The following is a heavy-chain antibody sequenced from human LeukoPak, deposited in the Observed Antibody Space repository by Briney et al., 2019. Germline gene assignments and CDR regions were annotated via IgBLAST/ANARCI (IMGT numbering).Heavy chain of an antibody. D-gene: IGHD4-17*01. CDR2: INEDGSGK. J-gene: IGHJ4*02. CDR3: ARAVTSTEGY. CDR1: GFTFSRYW. V-gene: IGHV3-7*03. Sequence: GGSLRLSCAASGFTFSRYWMTWVRQAPEKGLEWVASINEDGSGKHYVDSVKGRFTISRDNAQKSVYLEMNSLRAEDTAVYYCARAVTSTEGYWGQGTLVTVSS.